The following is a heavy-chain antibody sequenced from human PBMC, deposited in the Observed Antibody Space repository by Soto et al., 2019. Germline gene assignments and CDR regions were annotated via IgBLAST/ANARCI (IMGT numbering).Heavy chain of an antibody. CDR1: GFTFSSYS. CDR3: ARVARDPNYYYYGMDV. CDR2: ISSSSSTI. Sequence: GGSLRLSCAASGFTFSSYSMNWVRQAPGKGLEWVSYISSSSSTIYYADSVKGRFTISRDNAKNSLYLQMNSLRAEDTAVYYCARVARDPNYYYYGMDVWGQGTTVTVSS. J-gene: IGHJ6*02. V-gene: IGHV3-48*01.